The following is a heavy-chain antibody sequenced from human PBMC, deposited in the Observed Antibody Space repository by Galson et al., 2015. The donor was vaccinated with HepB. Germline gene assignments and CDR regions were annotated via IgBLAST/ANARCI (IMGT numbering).Heavy chain of an antibody. CDR1: GDSISSTY. V-gene: IGHV4-59*01. D-gene: IGHD2/OR15-2a*01. CDR2: IYYNGST. Sequence: ETLSLTCTVSGDSISSTYWSWIRQPPGKGLEWIGYIYYNGSTNYNPSLKSRVTISVDTSKNQFSLKLRSVTPADTAVYYCAKSMGNWFDPWGQGTLVTVSS. J-gene: IGHJ5*02. CDR3: AKSMGNWFDP.